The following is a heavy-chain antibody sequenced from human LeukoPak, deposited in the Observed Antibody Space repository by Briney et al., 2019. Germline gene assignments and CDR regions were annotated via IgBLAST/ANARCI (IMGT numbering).Heavy chain of an antibody. CDR2: ISYDGSNK. J-gene: IGHJ4*02. Sequence: PGGSLRLSCAASGFTFSSYAMPWVRQAPGKGLEWVAVISYDGSNKYYADSVKGRFTISRDNSKNTLYLQMNSLRAEDTAVYYCAREDFMVRGVIRGLGIDYWGQGTLVTVSS. CDR3: AREDFMVRGVIRGLGIDY. CDR1: GFTFSSYA. D-gene: IGHD3-10*01. V-gene: IGHV3-30-3*01.